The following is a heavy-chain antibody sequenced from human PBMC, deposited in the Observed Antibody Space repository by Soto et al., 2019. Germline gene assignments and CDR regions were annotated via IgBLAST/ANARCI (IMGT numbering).Heavy chain of an antibody. CDR3: ARHSEFPTYYDFWSGYYHWGGVDY. Sequence: SETLSLTCTVSGGSISSSSYYWGWIRQPPGKGLEWIGSIYYSGSTYYNPSLKSRVTISVDTSKNQFSLKLSSVTAADTAVYYCARHSEFPTYYDFWSGYYHWGGVDYWGQGTLVTVSS. J-gene: IGHJ4*02. CDR2: IYYSGST. D-gene: IGHD3-3*01. CDR1: GGSISSSSYY. V-gene: IGHV4-39*01.